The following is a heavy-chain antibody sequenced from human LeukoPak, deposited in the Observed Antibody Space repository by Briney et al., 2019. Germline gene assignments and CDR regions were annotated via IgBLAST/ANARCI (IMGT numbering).Heavy chain of an antibody. CDR2: INPIFGTA. Sequence: ASVKVSCKASGGTFSSYAISWVRQAPGEGLEWMGGINPIFGTAKYAQNFQGRVTITADESTSTVYMELSSLRPEDTAVYYCARGPPYVSGSPFFYWGQGTLVTVSS. V-gene: IGHV1-69*13. J-gene: IGHJ4*02. CDR1: GGTFSSYA. D-gene: IGHD3-10*01. CDR3: ARGPPYVSGSPFFY.